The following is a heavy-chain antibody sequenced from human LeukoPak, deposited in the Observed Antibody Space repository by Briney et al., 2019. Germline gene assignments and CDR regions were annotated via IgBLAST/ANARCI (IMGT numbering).Heavy chain of an antibody. CDR1: GFTFDDYA. CDR3: ARCHYYDSSGLDY. V-gene: IGHV3-48*03. D-gene: IGHD3-22*01. CDR2: ISSSGSAI. Sequence: PGGSLRLSCAASGFTFDDYAMHWVRQAPGKGLEWVSYISSSGSAIYYADSVKGRFTISRDNAKNSLYLQMNSLRAEDTAVYYCARCHYYDSSGLDYWGQGTLVTVSS. J-gene: IGHJ4*02.